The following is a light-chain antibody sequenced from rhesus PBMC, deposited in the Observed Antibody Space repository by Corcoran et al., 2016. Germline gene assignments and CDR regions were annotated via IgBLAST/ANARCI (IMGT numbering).Light chain of an antibody. V-gene: IGKV1-69*01. Sequence: DIQMTQSPSSLSASVGDRVTITCRASQGISNWLAWYQQKPGKAPKLLIYRASNLETGVPSRFSGSGSGTNCTLTISSLQPEYNATYYCKQHDNSPFTFGPGTKLDIK. CDR3: KQHDNSPFT. CDR1: QGISNW. CDR2: RAS. J-gene: IGKJ3*01.